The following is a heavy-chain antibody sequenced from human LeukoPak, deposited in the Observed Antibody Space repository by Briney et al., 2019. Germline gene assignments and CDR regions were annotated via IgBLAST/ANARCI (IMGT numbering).Heavy chain of an antibody. CDR3: ARVFDSGSQAYFYYMDV. Sequence: PSETLSLTCNVSGGCIRGYYWSWIRQPPGKGLEWIGYIYSSGSTNYNPSLKSRVTMSVDTSKNQFSLKVSSVTAADTAVYYCARVFDSGSQAYFYYMDVWGKGTTVTIFS. CDR1: GGCIRGYY. J-gene: IGHJ6*03. D-gene: IGHD3-10*01. CDR2: IYSSGST. V-gene: IGHV4-59*01.